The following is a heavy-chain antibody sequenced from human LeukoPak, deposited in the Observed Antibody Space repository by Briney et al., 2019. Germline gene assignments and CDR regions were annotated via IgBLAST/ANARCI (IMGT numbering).Heavy chain of an antibody. CDR3: ARGGYSGTYFFDY. CDR2: VWYDGTNI. D-gene: IGHD1-26*01. J-gene: IGHJ4*02. Sequence: GGSLRLSCVASGFTFSSYAMSWVRPAPGKGLEWVAVVWYDGTNIHYVDSVKGRFTISRDNSKSTLYLQMNSLTAEDTAVYYCARGGYSGTYFFDYWGQGTPVTVSS. V-gene: IGHV3-33*08. CDR1: GFTFSSYA.